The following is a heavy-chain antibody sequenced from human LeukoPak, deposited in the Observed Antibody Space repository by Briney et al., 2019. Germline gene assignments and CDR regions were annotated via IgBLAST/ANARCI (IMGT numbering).Heavy chain of an antibody. J-gene: IGHJ6*04. CDR1: GYTFSSYS. D-gene: IGHD6-13*01. Sequence: SVKVSCKASGYTFSSYSISWVRQAPGQGLEWMGGIIPIFGTANYAQKFQGRVTITADESTSTAYMELSSLRSEDTAVYYCARDPDPESYSSGWFGVSGMDVWGKGTTVTVSS. V-gene: IGHV1-69*01. CDR3: ARDPDPESYSSGWFGVSGMDV. CDR2: IIPIFGTA.